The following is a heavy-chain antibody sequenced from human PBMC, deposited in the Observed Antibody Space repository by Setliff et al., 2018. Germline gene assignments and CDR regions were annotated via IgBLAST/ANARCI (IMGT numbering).Heavy chain of an antibody. J-gene: IGHJ3*02. CDR2: INAGNGNT. CDR3: ARRWAFGAFDI. D-gene: IGHD3-3*01. Sequence: GASVKVSCRASGYTFTSYSMRWVRQAPGQSLEWMGWINAGNGNTKYSQNFQGRVTVTRDTSASTAYMELSSLKSEDTAVYYCARRWAFGAFDIWGQGTMVTVSS. CDR1: GYTFTSYS. V-gene: IGHV1-3*01.